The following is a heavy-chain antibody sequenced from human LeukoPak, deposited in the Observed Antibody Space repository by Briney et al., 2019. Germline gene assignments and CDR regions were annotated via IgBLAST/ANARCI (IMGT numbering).Heavy chain of an antibody. CDR1: GFTFSSYA. CDR3: AKEQYSPNYYYYYYMDV. D-gene: IGHD5-18*01. Sequence: GGSLRLSCAASGFTFSSYAMSWVRQAPGKGLEWVSVLSGSGGSTYYADSVKGRFTISRDNSKNTLYLHMNSLRAEDTALYYCAKEQYSPNYYYYYYMDVWGKGTTVTVSS. V-gene: IGHV3-23*01. J-gene: IGHJ6*03. CDR2: LSGSGGST.